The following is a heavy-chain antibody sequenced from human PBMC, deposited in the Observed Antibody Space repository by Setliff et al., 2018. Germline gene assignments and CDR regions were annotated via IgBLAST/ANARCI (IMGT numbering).Heavy chain of an antibody. D-gene: IGHD2-15*01. V-gene: IGHV3-74*01. CDR1: GFTFSSYW. J-gene: IGHJ1*01. CDR3: ARASLGKFGSAVEYFHH. Sequence: GGSLRLSCAASGFTFSSYWMHWVSQVPGKGLVWVSRINNDGSSRDYADSVKGRFTISRDNAKNTLYLQMNSLRADDTAVYYCARASLGKFGSAVEYFHHWGQGTLVTVSS. CDR2: INNDGSSR.